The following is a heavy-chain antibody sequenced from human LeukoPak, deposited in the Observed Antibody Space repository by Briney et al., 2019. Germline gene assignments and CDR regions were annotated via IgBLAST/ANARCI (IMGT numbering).Heavy chain of an antibody. CDR2: IIPILGIA. D-gene: IGHD6-19*01. CDR1: GGTFISYA. J-gene: IGHJ4*02. CDR3: ASPLGYSSGGPGNYYFDY. V-gene: IGHV1-69*04. Sequence: ASVKVSCKASGGTFISYAISWVRQAPGQGLEWMGRIIPILGIANYAQKFQGRVTITADKSTSTAYMELSSLRSEDTAVYYCASPLGYSSGGPGNYYFDYWGQGTLVTVSS.